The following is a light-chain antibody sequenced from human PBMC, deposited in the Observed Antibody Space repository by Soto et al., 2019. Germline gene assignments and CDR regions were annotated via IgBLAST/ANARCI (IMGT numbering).Light chain of an antibody. CDR2: SAS. J-gene: IGKJ4*01. CDR3: QQYDGN. Sequence: DIQITHSPSTLSASVGDRVIISCRASQSISTWLAWYQQKPGEGPKLLIYSASTLQSGVPSRFSGSGSGTEFALTISGLQPDDFATYYCQQYDGNFGGGTRVEVK. V-gene: IGKV1-5*01. CDR1: QSISTW.